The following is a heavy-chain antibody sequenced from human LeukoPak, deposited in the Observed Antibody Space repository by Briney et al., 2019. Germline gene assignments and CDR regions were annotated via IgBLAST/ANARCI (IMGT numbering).Heavy chain of an antibody. CDR2: VHYSGST. CDR1: GGSISSYF. J-gene: IGHJ4*02. CDR3: ARVVPDGYSDY. V-gene: IGHV4-59*01. Sequence: PSETLSLTCTVSGGSISSYFWSWIRQPPGKGLEWIGYVHYSGSTNYNPSLKSRLTISVDTSKNQFSLKLTSVTAADTAVYYCARVVPDGYSDYWGQGTLVTVSS. D-gene: IGHD5-24*01.